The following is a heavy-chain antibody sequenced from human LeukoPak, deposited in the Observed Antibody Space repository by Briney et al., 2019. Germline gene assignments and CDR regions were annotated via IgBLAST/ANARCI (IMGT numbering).Heavy chain of an antibody. Sequence: GASVKLSCKASGGTFSSYAISWVRQAPGQGLEWMGGIITIFGTATYAQKFQGRVTITTDESTSTAYMELSSLRSEDTAVYYCATDCSSTSCYYYYYMDVWGKGTTVTVSS. CDR3: ATDCSSTSCYYYYYMDV. V-gene: IGHV1-69*05. D-gene: IGHD2-2*01. J-gene: IGHJ6*03. CDR1: GGTFSSYA. CDR2: IITIFGTA.